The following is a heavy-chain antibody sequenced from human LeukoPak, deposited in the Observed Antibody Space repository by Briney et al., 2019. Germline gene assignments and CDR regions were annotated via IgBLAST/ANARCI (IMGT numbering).Heavy chain of an antibody. CDR2: ISGGGGST. J-gene: IGHJ4*02. CDR3: AKGGKWDVTPFDY. CDR1: GFTFTSYS. V-gene: IGHV3-23*01. D-gene: IGHD1-26*01. Sequence: GGSLGLSCAASGFTFTSYSMNCVRQAPGKGLEWVSTISGGGGSTYYADSVKGRFTISRDNSKNTLYLQVNSLRAEDMAVYYCAKGGKWDVTPFDYWGQGTLVTVSS.